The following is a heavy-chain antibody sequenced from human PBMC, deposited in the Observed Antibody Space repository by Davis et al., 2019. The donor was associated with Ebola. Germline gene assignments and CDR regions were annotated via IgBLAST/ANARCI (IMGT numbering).Heavy chain of an antibody. J-gene: IGHJ5*02. CDR3: AKVSFGSGWLNRWFDP. CDR2: ISSNGGST. Sequence: GESLKISCSASGFTFSSYAMHWVRQAPGKGLEYVSAISSNGGSTYYADSVKGRFTISRDNSKNTLYLQMNSLRAEDTAVYYCAKVSFGSGWLNRWFDPWGQGTLVTVSS. V-gene: IGHV3-64*04. CDR1: GFTFSSYA. D-gene: IGHD6-19*01.